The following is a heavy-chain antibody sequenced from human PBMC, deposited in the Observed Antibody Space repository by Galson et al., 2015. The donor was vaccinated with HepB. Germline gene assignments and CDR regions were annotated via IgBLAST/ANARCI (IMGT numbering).Heavy chain of an antibody. V-gene: IGHV3-74*01. J-gene: IGHJ4*02. CDR1: GVTFGNYW. Sequence: ALRLACAASGVTFGNYWMHWVRQAPGEGLVWVSRINSDGTYITYADAVKGRFTISRDNAKNTLYLQMNSPSAEDTALYYCARTRGAAAGIFDYWGQGSLVTVSS. CDR2: INSDGTYI. CDR3: ARTRGAAAGIFDY. D-gene: IGHD6-13*01.